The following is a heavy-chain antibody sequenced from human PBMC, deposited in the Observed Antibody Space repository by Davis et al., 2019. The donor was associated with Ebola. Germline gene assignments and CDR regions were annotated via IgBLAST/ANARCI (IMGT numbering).Heavy chain of an antibody. J-gene: IGHJ4*02. D-gene: IGHD2-15*01. CDR3: AREYCSGGSCPGYFDY. V-gene: IGHV5-51*01. CDR1: GYSFTNYW. CDR2: IYPGDSDT. Sequence: GESLKISCKGSGYSFTNYWIGWVRQMPGKGLEWMGIIYPGDSDTRYSPSFQGQVTISADKSINTAYLQWSSLKASDTAMYYCAREYCSGGSCPGYFDYWGQGTLVTVSS.